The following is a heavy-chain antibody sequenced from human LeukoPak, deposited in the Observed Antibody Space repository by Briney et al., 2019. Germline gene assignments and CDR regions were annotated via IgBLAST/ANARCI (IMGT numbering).Heavy chain of an antibody. Sequence: PLESLSLTCTVSGGSISSYYWSWIRQPPGKGLEWIGYIYYSGRANYNPSLKRRVTISVDTSKNQFSLKLSSVTAADTAVYYCARVLKNYYDSSGYCDYWGQGTLVTVSS. CDR1: GGSISSYY. CDR2: IYYSGRA. D-gene: IGHD3-22*01. V-gene: IGHV4-59*01. J-gene: IGHJ4*02. CDR3: ARVLKNYYDSSGYCDY.